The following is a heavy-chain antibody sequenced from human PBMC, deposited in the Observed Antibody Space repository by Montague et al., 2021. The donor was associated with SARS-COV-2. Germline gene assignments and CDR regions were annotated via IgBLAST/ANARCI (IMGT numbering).Heavy chain of an antibody. CDR1: GGSISSSSYY. CDR3: ARLALSGWPSYYLYGLDV. Sequence: SETLSLTCTVSGGSISSSSYYWGWIRQPPGKGLEWIGSIFYSGSTDYNPSLKSRVTISVDTSKNQFSLKLSSVTAADTSVYYCARLALSGWPSYYLYGLDVWGPGTMTTVSS. J-gene: IGHJ6*01. V-gene: IGHV4-39*01. CDR2: IFYSGST. D-gene: IGHD6-19*01.